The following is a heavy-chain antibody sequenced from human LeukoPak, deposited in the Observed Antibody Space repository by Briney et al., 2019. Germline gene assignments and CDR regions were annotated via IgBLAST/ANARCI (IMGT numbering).Heavy chain of an antibody. Sequence: PSETLSLTCTVSGGSISGYHWSWIRQPPGKELEWIGYVSYSGSTNYNPSLKSRVTISVDTSKNQFSLKLSSVTAADTARYYCFRHNTQKHVAVYWDQGTLVTVSS. CDR1: GGSISGYH. CDR2: VSYSGST. V-gene: IGHV4-59*08. J-gene: IGHJ4*02. D-gene: IGHD2-2*02. CDR3: FRHNTQKHVAVY.